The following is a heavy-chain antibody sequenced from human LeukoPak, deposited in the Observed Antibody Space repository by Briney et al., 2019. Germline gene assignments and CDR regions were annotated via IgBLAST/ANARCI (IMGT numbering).Heavy chain of an antibody. Sequence: PSETLSLTCTVSGGSISSIYYWGWIRRPPGKGLEWIGSISYSGKTYYNPSLESRVTISVDTSKNQFSLRLTSVTAADTAMYYCARDIDYEDAFDIWGQGTMVTVSS. CDR1: GGSISSIYY. J-gene: IGHJ3*02. D-gene: IGHD4-17*01. CDR3: ARDIDYEDAFDI. V-gene: IGHV4-39*07. CDR2: ISYSGKT.